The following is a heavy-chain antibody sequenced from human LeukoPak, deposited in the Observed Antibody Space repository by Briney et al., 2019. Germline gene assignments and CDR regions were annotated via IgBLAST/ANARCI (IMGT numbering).Heavy chain of an antibody. CDR1: GFTFSTFE. J-gene: IGHJ4*02. D-gene: IGHD3-9*01. V-gene: IGHV3-48*03. CDR2: ISGSGSTM. Sequence: GGSPRLSCTASGFTFSTFEMNWVRQAPGTGLEWVSYISGSGSTMYYADSVKGRFTMSRDNAKNSLYLDMKSLRGEDTALYFCTRGRYFGIDFWGQGSLVIVSS. CDR3: TRGRYFGIDF.